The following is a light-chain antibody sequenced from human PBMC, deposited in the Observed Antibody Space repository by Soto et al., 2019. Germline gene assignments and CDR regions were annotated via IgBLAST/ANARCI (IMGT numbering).Light chain of an antibody. CDR1: SSDVGGYNY. J-gene: IGLJ1*01. Sequence: QSALTQPASVSGSPGQSITISCTGTSSDVGGYNYVSWYQQHPGKAPKLMIYDVNNRPSGVSNRFSGSKSGNTAALTIPGLQAEDEADYYCSSYTSSAPYVFGIGTKLTVL. V-gene: IGLV2-14*01. CDR2: DVN. CDR3: SSYTSSAPYV.